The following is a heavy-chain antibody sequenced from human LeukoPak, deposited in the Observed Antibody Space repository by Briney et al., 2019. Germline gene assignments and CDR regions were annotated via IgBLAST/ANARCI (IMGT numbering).Heavy chain of an antibody. CDR1: GYTFTGYY. Sequence: ASVKVSCKASGYTFTGYYMHWVRQAPGQGLEWMGWINPNSGGTNYAQKFQGRVTMTRDTSISTAYMELSRLRSDDTAVYYCARGFSIAAAAALFDYWGQGTLVTVSS. D-gene: IGHD6-25*01. V-gene: IGHV1-2*02. CDR2: INPNSGGT. CDR3: ARGFSIAAAAALFDY. J-gene: IGHJ4*02.